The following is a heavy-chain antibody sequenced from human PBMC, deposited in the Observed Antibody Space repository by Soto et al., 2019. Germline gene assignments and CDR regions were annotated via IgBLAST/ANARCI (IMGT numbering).Heavy chain of an antibody. Sequence: GGSLRLSCAASGFTFSGSAMHWVRQASGKGLEWVGRIRSKANSYATAYAASVKGRFTISRDDSKNTAYLQMNSLKTEDTAVYYCTSSALIDYYYYYCMDVWGQGTTVTVSS. CDR2: IRSKANSYAT. CDR1: GFTFSGSA. D-gene: IGHD3-22*01. CDR3: TSSALIDYYYYYCMDV. J-gene: IGHJ6*02. V-gene: IGHV3-73*01.